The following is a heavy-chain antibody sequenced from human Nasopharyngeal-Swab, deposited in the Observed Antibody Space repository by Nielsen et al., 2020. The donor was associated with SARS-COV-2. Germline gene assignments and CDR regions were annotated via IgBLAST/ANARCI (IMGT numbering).Heavy chain of an antibody. J-gene: IGHJ4*02. CDR2: IYFSGTT. V-gene: IGHV4-39*01. Sequence: WIRQPPGKGLEWIGSIYFSGTTYYSPSLRGRATISVDTSNNQFSLKLPSVTAADTAVYYCARRAATSFAEPLRTFYFDYWGQGALVTVSS. CDR3: ARRAATSFAEPLRTFYFDY. D-gene: IGHD3-3*01.